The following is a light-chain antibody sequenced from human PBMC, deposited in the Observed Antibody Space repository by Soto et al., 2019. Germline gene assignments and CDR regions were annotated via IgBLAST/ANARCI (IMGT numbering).Light chain of an antibody. J-gene: IGKJ1*01. CDR3: QQYGSSSLT. CDR2: GAS. V-gene: IGKV3-20*01. CDR1: QSVSSSY. Sequence: EIVLTQSPGTLSLSPGERATLSCRASQSVSSSYLAWYQQKPGQAPRLLIYGASSRATGIPDRFSGSGSGTDFTLTISRLEPEDFAVYYCQQYGSSSLTFGQGTNVEIK.